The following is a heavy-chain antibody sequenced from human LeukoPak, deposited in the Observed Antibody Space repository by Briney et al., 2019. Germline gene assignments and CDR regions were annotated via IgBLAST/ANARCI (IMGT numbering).Heavy chain of an antibody. CDR3: ARDLGYYYDSSGYYYLPDY. Sequence: ASVKVSCKASGYTFTSYYMHWVRQAPGQGLAWMGIINPSGGSTSYAQKFQSRVTMTRDTSTSTVYMELNSLRSEDTAVYYCARDLGYYYDSSGYYYLPDYWGQGTLVTVSS. V-gene: IGHV1-46*01. D-gene: IGHD3-22*01. CDR2: INPSGGST. CDR1: GYTFTSYY. J-gene: IGHJ4*02.